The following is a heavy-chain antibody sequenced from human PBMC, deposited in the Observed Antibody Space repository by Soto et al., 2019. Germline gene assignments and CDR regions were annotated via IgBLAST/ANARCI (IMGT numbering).Heavy chain of an antibody. J-gene: IGHJ6*02. CDR2: IIPRSATS. V-gene: IGHV1-69*13. D-gene: IGHD3-3*01. CDR1: GDTFSTYT. Sequence: RASVKVSCKASGDTFSTYTITWMRQAPGQGLDWMGGIIPRSATSKYAQKFQGRVTITADESTSTVYMELRTLRPEDTAVYYCARVGYDFWSGDYYYYGMDVWGQGTTVTVSS. CDR3: ARVGYDFWSGDYYYYGMDV.